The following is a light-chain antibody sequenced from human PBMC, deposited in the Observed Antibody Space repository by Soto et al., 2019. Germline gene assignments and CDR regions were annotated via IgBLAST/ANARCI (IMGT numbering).Light chain of an antibody. J-gene: IGLJ3*02. CDR1: SSNIGAGYD. CDR2: GNT. Sequence: QSVLTQAPSVSGAPGQRVTISCTGSSSNIGAGYDVQWYQHLPGTAPKLLIHGNTNRPSGVPDRFSGSKSGTSASLAITAVQAEDEGDYYCQSYDTTLSSWVFGGGTKVTVL. V-gene: IGLV1-40*01. CDR3: QSYDTTLSSWV.